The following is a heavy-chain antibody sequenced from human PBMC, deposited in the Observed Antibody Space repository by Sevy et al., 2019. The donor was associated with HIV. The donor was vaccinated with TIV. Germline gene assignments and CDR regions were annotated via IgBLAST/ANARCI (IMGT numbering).Heavy chain of an antibody. CDR1: GGSISSYY. CDR2: IYYSGST. CDR3: ARVEAGNDFWSGYTYYYYYYGMDV. D-gene: IGHD3-3*01. Sequence: SETLSLTCTVSGGSISSYYWSWIRQPPGKGLEWIGYIYYSGSTNYNPSLKSRVTISVDTPKNQFSLKLSSVTAADTAVYYCARVEAGNDFWSGYTYYYYYYGMDVWGQGTTVTVSS. V-gene: IGHV4-59*01. J-gene: IGHJ6*02.